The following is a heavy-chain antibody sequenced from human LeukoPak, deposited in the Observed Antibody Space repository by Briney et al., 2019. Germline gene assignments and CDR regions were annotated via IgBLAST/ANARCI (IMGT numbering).Heavy chain of an antibody. Sequence: GGSLRLSCAASGFTSDDYGMSWVRQAPGKGLEWVSGINWNGGSTGYADSVKGRFTISRGNAKNSLYLQMNSLRAEDTALYYCARVGYDSSGYYHYFDYWGQGTLVTVSS. J-gene: IGHJ4*02. CDR1: GFTSDDYG. CDR3: ARVGYDSSGYYHYFDY. D-gene: IGHD3-22*01. CDR2: INWNGGST. V-gene: IGHV3-20*04.